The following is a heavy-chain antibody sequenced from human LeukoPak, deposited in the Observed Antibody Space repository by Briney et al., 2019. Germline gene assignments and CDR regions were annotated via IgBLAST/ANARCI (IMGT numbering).Heavy chain of an antibody. D-gene: IGHD3-10*01. J-gene: IGHJ4*02. Sequence: GGSLRLSCAASGFTFSTYDMNWVRQTPGKGLEWVSSISSRSSSIYYADSVKGRFTICRDNAKNSLYLQMNSLRAEDTAVYWCARDYITYDPLDYWGQGTLVTVSS. CDR2: ISSRSSSI. V-gene: IGHV3-21*01. CDR1: GFTFSTYD. CDR3: ARDYITYDPLDY.